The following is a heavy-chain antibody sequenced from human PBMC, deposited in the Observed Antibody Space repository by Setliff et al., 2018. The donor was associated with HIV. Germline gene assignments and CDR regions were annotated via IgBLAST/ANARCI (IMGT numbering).Heavy chain of an antibody. J-gene: IGHJ4*02. Sequence: SETLSLTCTVSGGSITNYYWSWIRHPPGKGLQWIGYIYTSGSTNYNPSLKSRVTISVDTSKNQFSLKVSSVTAADTAVYYCARRGSYSSPETLWGQGTLVTVSS. CDR2: IYTSGST. CDR3: ARRGSYSSPETL. V-gene: IGHV4-4*09. D-gene: IGHD1-26*01. CDR1: GGSITNYY.